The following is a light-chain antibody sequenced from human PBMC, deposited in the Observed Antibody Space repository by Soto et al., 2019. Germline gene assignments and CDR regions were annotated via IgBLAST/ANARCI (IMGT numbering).Light chain of an antibody. V-gene: IGKV1-5*03. CDR3: QQYKSHRRT. J-gene: IGKJ1*01. CDR1: QSISSW. CDR2: KAS. Sequence: DIQMTQSPSTLSASVGDRVTITCRASQSISSWLAWYQQKPGKAPKLLINKASSLESGVPSRFSGSGSATEFTLTISSLQPDDFATYYCQQYKSHRRTCGQGTKVDIK.